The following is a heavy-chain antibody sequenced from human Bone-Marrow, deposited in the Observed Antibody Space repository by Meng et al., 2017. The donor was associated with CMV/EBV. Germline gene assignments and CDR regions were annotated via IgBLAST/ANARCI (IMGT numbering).Heavy chain of an antibody. CDR1: GGSISSTTYY. J-gene: IGHJ4*02. CDR2: IYYSGST. V-gene: IGHV4-39*07. D-gene: IGHD6-13*01. Sequence: GSLRLSCTVPGGSISSTTYYWGWIRLSPGKGLEWIGSIYYSGSTYYNPSLKSRVTISVDTSNNQFSLKLSSVAAADTAVYYCARDRREYSNNCNYFDYWGQGTLVTVSS. CDR3: ARDRREYSNNCNYFDY.